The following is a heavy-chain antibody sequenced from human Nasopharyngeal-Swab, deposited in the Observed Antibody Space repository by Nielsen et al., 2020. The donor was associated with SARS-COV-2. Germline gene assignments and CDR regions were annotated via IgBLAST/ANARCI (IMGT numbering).Heavy chain of an antibody. Sequence: SETLSLTCSVSGGSIRGYFLNWIRQPAGEGLEWIGRVYTSGSTNYNPSLKSRVTISIDMSKNQFSLELRSVTAADTAFYYCARSGTTKYGLDVWGQGTTVIVSS. D-gene: IGHD1-1*01. CDR3: ARSGTTKYGLDV. CDR1: GGSIRGYF. CDR2: VYTSGST. V-gene: IGHV4-4*07. J-gene: IGHJ6*01.